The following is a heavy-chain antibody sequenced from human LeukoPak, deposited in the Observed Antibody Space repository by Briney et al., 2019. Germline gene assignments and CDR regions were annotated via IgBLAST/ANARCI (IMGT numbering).Heavy chain of an antibody. V-gene: IGHV4-59*01. CDR3: ARDKAYGDYGMDV. CDR2: IYYSGST. J-gene: IGHJ6*02. CDR1: GGSITSYY. D-gene: IGHD4-17*01. Sequence: SETLSFTCTVSGGSITSYYWRWIRQPPGKGLEWIGYIYYSGSTNYNPSLKSRVTISVDTSKNQFSLKLSSVTAPDTAVYYCARDKAYGDYGMDVWGQGTTVTVSS.